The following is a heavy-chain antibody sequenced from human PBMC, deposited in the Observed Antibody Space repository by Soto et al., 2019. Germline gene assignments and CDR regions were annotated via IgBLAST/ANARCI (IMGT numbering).Heavy chain of an antibody. Sequence: GGSLKISCKGSGYSFTSYWIGWVSQMPGKGLGWMGIIYPGDSDTRYSPSFQGQVTISADKSISTAYLQWSSLKASDTAMYYCARLGSSSGYYYYYGMDVWGQGTTVTVSS. CDR1: GYSFTSYW. J-gene: IGHJ6*02. D-gene: IGHD6-6*01. CDR3: ARLGSSSGYYYYYGMDV. CDR2: IYPGDSDT. V-gene: IGHV5-51*01.